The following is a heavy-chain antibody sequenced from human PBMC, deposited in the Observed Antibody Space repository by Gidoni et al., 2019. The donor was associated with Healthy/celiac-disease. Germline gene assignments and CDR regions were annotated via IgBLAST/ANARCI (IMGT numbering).Heavy chain of an antibody. CDR1: GGSFSGYY. CDR2: INHSGST. J-gene: IGHJ6*02. CDR3: ARGGSHFFQRQQLGHRPYYYYYGMDV. D-gene: IGHD6-13*01. V-gene: IGHV4-34*01. Sequence: QVQLQQWGAGLLKPSETLSLTCAVYGGSFSGYYWSWIRQPPGKGLEWIGEINHSGSTNYTPSLKSRVTISVDTSKNQFSLKLSSVTAADTAVYYCARGGSHFFQRQQLGHRPYYYYYGMDVWGQGTTVTVSS.